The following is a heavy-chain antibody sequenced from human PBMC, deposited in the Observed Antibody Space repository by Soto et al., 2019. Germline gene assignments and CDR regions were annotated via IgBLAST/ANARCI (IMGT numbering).Heavy chain of an antibody. CDR1: GFTVSSNY. V-gene: IGHV3-66*01. D-gene: IGHD5-12*01. Sequence: PGGSLRLSCAASGFTVSSNYMSWVRQAPGKGLEWVSVIYSGGSTYYADSVKGRFTISRDNSKNTLYLQMNSLRAEDTAVYYCAIYSGYETNWFDPWGQGTLVTVSS. CDR3: AIYSGYETNWFDP. J-gene: IGHJ5*02. CDR2: IYSGGST.